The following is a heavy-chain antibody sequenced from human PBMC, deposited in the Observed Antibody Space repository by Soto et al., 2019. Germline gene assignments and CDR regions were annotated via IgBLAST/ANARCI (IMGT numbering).Heavy chain of an antibody. CDR1: GFSFSSYE. D-gene: IGHD1-26*01. J-gene: IGHJ5*02. V-gene: IGHV3-48*03. Sequence: EVQLVESGGGLVQPGGSLRLSCEASGFSFSSYEMNWVRQAPGKGLEWVSYISTGGGAIHYADSVKGRFTVSRDNAKNSLYLQMNSLRAEDTALYFCARDIGGGNWFDPWGQGTLVTVSS. CDR3: ARDIGGGNWFDP. CDR2: ISTGGGAI.